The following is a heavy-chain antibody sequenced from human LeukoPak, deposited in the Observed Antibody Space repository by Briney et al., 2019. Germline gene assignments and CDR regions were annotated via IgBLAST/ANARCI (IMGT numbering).Heavy chain of an antibody. CDR1: GGSISNGDHY. Sequence: SETLSLTCTVSGGSISNGDHYWSRIRQHPGKGLEWIGHIYYSGSTYYNPSLKSRVTVSVDTSKNQFSLKLSSVTAADTAVYYCARVGDSSGYYSLDYWGQGTLVTVSS. J-gene: IGHJ4*02. CDR2: IYYSGST. CDR3: ARVGDSSGYYSLDY. V-gene: IGHV4-39*01. D-gene: IGHD3-22*01.